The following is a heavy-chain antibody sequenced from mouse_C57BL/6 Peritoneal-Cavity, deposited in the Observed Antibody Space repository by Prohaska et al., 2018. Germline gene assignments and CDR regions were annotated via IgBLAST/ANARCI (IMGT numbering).Heavy chain of an antibody. CDR2: IRSKSNNYAK. Sequence: EVQLVESGRGLVQPKGSLKLSCAASGFSFNTYAMNWVRQAPGKGLEWVARIRSKSNNYAKYYADSVKDRFTISRDDSESMLYLQMNNLKTEDTAMYYCVRHENFDVWGTGTTVTVSS. CDR3: VRHENFDV. V-gene: IGHV10-1*01. CDR1: GFSFNTYA. J-gene: IGHJ1*03.